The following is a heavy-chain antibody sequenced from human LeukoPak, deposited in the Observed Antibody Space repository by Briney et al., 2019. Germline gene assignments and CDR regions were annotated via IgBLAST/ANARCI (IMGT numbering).Heavy chain of an antibody. V-gene: IGHV3-30-3*01. J-gene: IGHJ6*02. CDR2: ISYDGSNK. D-gene: IGHD6-13*01. Sequence: GGSPRLSCVASGFTFSSYAMHWVRQAPGKGLEWVAVISYDGSNKYYADSVKGRFTISRDNSKNTLYLQMNSLRAEDTAVYYCARGSAAAKYYYHYYGMDVWGQGTTVTVSS. CDR3: ARGSAAAKYYYHYYGMDV. CDR1: GFTFSSYA.